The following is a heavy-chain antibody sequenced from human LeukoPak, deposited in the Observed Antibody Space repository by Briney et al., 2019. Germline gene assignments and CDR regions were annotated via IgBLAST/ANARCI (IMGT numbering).Heavy chain of an antibody. CDR3: ARCKDYYVSGSYYKTFDY. CDR2: IPYSGST. D-gene: IGHD3-10*01. Sequence: SETLSLTCTVSGGSIRSHYWSWVRQPPGKGLEWIGSIPYSGSTYYNPSLKSRVTISVDTSKNQFSLKLSSVTAADTAVYYCARCKDYYVSGSYYKTFDYWGQGTLVTVSS. V-gene: IGHV4-59*11. J-gene: IGHJ4*02. CDR1: GGSIRSHY.